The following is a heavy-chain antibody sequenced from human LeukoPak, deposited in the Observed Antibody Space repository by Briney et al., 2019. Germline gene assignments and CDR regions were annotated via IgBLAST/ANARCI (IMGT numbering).Heavy chain of an antibody. J-gene: IGHJ4*02. Sequence: GGSLRLSCAASGFTFSSYAMSWVRQAPGKGLEWVSAISGSGGSTYYADSVKGRFTISRDNSKNTLYLQMNSLRAEDTAVYYCARDRYLTNHYFDYWGQGTLVTVSS. CDR1: GFTFSSYA. CDR3: ARDRYLTNHYFDY. CDR2: ISGSGGST. D-gene: IGHD3-9*01. V-gene: IGHV3-23*01.